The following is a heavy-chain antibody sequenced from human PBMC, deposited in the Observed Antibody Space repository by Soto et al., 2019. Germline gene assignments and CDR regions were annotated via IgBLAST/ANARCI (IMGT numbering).Heavy chain of an antibody. CDR1: GGSISSGGYY. Sequence: QVQLQESGPGLVKPSQTLSLTCTVSGGSISSGGYYWSWIRQHPGKGLEWIGYIYYSGSTYYNPFLQRLVTVSVERSKNNFTLTLSSVTAADTAVYYCARDRLEGAYCGGDCYYSMDVWGQGTTVTVSS. CDR2: IYYSGST. D-gene: IGHD2-21*01. CDR3: ARDRLEGAYCGGDCYYSMDV. J-gene: IGHJ6*02. V-gene: IGHV4-31*01.